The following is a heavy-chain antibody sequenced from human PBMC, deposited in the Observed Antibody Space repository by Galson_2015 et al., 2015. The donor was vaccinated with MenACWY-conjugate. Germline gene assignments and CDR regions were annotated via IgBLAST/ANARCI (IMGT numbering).Heavy chain of an antibody. D-gene: IGHD6-13*01. CDR1: GFTFSNAW. J-gene: IGHJ3*02. V-gene: IGHV3-15*07. CDR3: TTDLAERIAAADPGLPSDAFDI. CDR2: IKSKTDGGTT. Sequence: SLRLSCAASGFTFSNAWMNWVRQAPGKGLEWVGRIKSKTDGGTTDYAAPVKGRFTISRDDSKNTLYLQMNSLKTEDTAVYYCTTDLAERIAAADPGLPSDAFDIWGQGTMVTVSS.